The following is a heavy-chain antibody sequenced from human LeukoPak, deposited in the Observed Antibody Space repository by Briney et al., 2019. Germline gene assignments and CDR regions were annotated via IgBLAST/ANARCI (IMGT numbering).Heavy chain of an antibody. V-gene: IGHV4-30-2*01. CDR2: IYHSGST. Sequence: SETLSLTCTVSGGSISSGGYYLSWIRQPPGKGLEWIGYIYHSGSTYYNPSLKSRVTISVDRSKNQFSLKLSSVTAADTAVYYCARVRNKAFDIWGQGTMVTVSS. CDR1: GGSISSGGYY. D-gene: IGHD1/OR15-1a*01. CDR3: ARVRNKAFDI. J-gene: IGHJ3*02.